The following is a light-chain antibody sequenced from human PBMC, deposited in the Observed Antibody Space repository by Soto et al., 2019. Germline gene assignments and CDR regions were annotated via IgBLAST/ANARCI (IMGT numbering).Light chain of an antibody. J-gene: IGKJ5*01. Sequence: EIVMTQSPSTLSVSPLERFTLSCRASQSVSSNLAWYQQEPGQAPRLLIYGASTRATGIPVRFSGSGSGTEFTLTISSLQSEDFAVYFCHQYNNWPPYTFGQGTRLEIK. CDR1: QSVSSN. V-gene: IGKV3-15*01. CDR2: GAS. CDR3: HQYNNWPPYT.